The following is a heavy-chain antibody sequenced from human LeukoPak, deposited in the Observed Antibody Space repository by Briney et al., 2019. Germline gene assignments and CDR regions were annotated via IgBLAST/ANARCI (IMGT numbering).Heavy chain of an antibody. J-gene: IGHJ6*03. CDR1: GGTFITYA. Sequence: ASVKLSCKASGGTFITYAIGWVRQAPGQGLEWVGGIIPIFGTANYAQTFEDRVTLTSDESTNTVYMELNSLRYEDTAVYYCARGPSRYSNVERSVGRWFYYYMDVWGQGTRVTVSS. CDR3: ARGPSRYSNVERSVGRWFYYYMDV. V-gene: IGHV1-69*13. CDR2: IIPIFGTA. D-gene: IGHD4-11*01.